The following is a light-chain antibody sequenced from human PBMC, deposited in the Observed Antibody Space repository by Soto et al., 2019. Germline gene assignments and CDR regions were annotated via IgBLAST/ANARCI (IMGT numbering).Light chain of an antibody. J-gene: IGKJ4*01. CDR1: QDIRSS. CDR3: QQESSWPLT. CDR2: GAS. Sequence: EIVMTQSPATLSVSPGERVTLSCRASQDIRSSLAWYQQKPGQAPRLLIYGASIRATGVPATFSGSVSGTEFTLSISSLLSEHIGVYYCQQESSWPLTFGGGTKVEIK. V-gene: IGKV3-15*01.